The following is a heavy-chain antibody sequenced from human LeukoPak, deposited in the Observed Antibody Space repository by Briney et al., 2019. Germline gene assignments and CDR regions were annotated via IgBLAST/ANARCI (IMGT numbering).Heavy chain of an antibody. Sequence: GGSLRLSCAASGFTFSSYGMSWVRQAPGKGLEWVSAISGSGGSTYYADSVKGRFTISRDNSKNTLYLQMNSLRAEDTAVYYCAKEPPIYSSSWPNNWFDPWGQGTLVTVSS. CDR1: GFTFSSYG. D-gene: IGHD6-13*01. V-gene: IGHV3-23*01. J-gene: IGHJ5*02. CDR3: AKEPPIYSSSWPNNWFDP. CDR2: ISGSGGST.